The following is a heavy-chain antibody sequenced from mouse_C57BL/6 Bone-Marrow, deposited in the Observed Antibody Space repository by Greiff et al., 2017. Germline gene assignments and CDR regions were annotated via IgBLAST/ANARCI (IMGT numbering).Heavy chain of an antibody. V-gene: IGHV1-64*01. CDR3: ARRPLYSDYYGWYFDV. J-gene: IGHJ1*03. CDR1: GYTFTSYW. D-gene: IGHD2-4*01. Sequence: QVQLQQPGAELVKPGASVKLSCKASGYTFTSYWLHWVKQRPGKGLEWIGMIHPNSGSTNYNEKFKSKATLTVDKSSSTAYMQLSSLTSEDSAVYSCARRPLYSDYYGWYFDVWGTGTTVTVSS. CDR2: IHPNSGST.